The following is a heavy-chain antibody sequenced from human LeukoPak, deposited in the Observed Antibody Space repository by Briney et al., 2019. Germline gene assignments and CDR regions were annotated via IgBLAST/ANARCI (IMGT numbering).Heavy chain of an antibody. CDR2: IKQDGSEK. Sequence: GGSLRLSCAVSGFTFSSYWMSWVRQAPGKGLEWVANIKQDGSEKYYVDSVKGRFTISRDNAKNSLYLQMNSLRAEDTAVYYCARDSGSHWGQGTLVTVSS. D-gene: IGHD1-1*01. CDR1: GFTFSSYW. CDR3: ARDSGSH. J-gene: IGHJ4*02. V-gene: IGHV3-7*03.